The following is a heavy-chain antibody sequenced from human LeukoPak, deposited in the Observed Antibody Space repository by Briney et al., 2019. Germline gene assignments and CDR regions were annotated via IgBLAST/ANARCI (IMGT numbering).Heavy chain of an antibody. CDR2: IKDDGSEK. J-gene: IGHJ5*02. Sequence: GGSLRLSCAGSAFTFSSYWMSWFRQAPGKGPEWVANIKDDGSEKYYLDSVKGRFTISRDNAKNSLYLQMNSLRAEDTAVYYCAREHTIAATGTHWFDPWGQGTLVTVSS. CDR3: AREHTIAATGTHWFDP. V-gene: IGHV3-7*01. CDR1: AFTFSSYW. D-gene: IGHD6-13*01.